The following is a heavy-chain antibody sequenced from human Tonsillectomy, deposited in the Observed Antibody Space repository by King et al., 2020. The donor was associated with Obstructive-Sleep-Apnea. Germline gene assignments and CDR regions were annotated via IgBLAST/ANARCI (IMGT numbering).Heavy chain of an antibody. Sequence: QLVQSGAEVKKPGASVKVSCKASGYTFTSYYMHWVRQAPGQGLEWMGIINPSGGSTSYAQKFQGRVTMTRDTSTSTVYMELSSLRSEDTAVYYCARDLRGRAALDYYYGMDVWGQGTTVTVSS. CDR2: INPSGGST. J-gene: IGHJ6*02. CDR3: ARDLRGRAALDYYYGMDV. V-gene: IGHV1-46*01. CDR1: GYTFTSYY. D-gene: IGHD3-16*01.